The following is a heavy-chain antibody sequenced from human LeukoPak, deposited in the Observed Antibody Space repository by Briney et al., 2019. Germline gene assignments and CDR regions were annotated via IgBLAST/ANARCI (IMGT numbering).Heavy chain of an antibody. V-gene: IGHV1-58*01. CDR2: IVVGSGNT. CDR3: ATDDVTTGTKTALGY. Sequence: GVSVKVSCKASGFTFTSSAVQWVRQARGQGLEWIGWIVVGSGNTNYAQKFQERVTINRDMSTSTAYMELSSLRSEDTAVYYCATDDVTTGTKTALGYWGQGTLVTVSS. CDR1: GFTFTSSA. D-gene: IGHD1-1*01. J-gene: IGHJ4*02.